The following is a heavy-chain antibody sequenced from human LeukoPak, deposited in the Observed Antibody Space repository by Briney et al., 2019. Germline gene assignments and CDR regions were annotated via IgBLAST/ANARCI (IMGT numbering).Heavy chain of an antibody. D-gene: IGHD6-13*01. CDR3: AREFGAAAGRRRWFDP. Sequence: PSETLSLTCTVSGGSISSYYWSWIRQPPAKGLEWIGYIYYSGSTNYNPSLKSRVTISVDTSKNQFSLKLSSVTAADTAVYYCAREFGAAAGRRRWFDPWGQGTLVTVSS. CDR1: GGSISSYY. V-gene: IGHV4-59*01. J-gene: IGHJ5*02. CDR2: IYYSGST.